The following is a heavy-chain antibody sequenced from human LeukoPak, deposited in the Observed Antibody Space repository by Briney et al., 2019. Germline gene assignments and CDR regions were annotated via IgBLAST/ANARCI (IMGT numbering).Heavy chain of an antibody. CDR1: GITLSNYG. V-gene: IGHV3-23*01. CDR3: AKRGVVIRVFLVGFHKEASYFES. Sequence: PGGSLRLSCAVSGITLSNYGMSWVRQAPGKGLEWVAGISGRAGGTSYADSVRGRFTISRDNAKNTLFLQMNSLRVEDTAVYFCAKRGVVIRVFLVGFHKEASYFESWGQGAQVTVSS. CDR2: ISGRAGGT. D-gene: IGHD3-3*01. J-gene: IGHJ4*02.